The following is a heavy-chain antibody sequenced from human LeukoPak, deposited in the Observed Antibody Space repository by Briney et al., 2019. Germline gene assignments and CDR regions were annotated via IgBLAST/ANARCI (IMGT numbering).Heavy chain of an antibody. CDR3: AKARPGSGHYASQDY. D-gene: IGHD3-3*01. Sequence: SETLSLTCAVYGGSFSGYYWSWIRQPPGKGLEWIGEINHSGSTNYNPSLKSRVTISVDTSKNQFSLKLSSVTAADTAVYYCAKARPGSGHYASQDYWGQGTLVTVSS. CDR2: INHSGST. J-gene: IGHJ4*02. V-gene: IGHV4-34*01. CDR1: GGSFSGYY.